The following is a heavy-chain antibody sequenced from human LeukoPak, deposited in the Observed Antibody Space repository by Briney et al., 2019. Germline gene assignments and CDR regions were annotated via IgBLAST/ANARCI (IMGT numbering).Heavy chain of an antibody. Sequence: PGGSLRLSCAASGFTFSSYGMHWVRQAPGKGLEWVAVIWYDGSNKYYADSVKGRFTISRDNSKNTLYLQMNSLRAEDTAVYYCARGRMVRRVKLNYYFDYWGQGTLVTVSS. V-gene: IGHV3-33*01. D-gene: IGHD3-10*01. CDR3: ARGRMVRRVKLNYYFDY. CDR1: GFTFSSYG. J-gene: IGHJ4*02. CDR2: IWYDGSNK.